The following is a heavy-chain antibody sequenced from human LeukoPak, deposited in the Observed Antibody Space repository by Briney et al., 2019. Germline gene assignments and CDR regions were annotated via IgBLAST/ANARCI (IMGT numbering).Heavy chain of an antibody. Sequence: GGSLRLSCAASGFTFDDYAMHWVRQAPGKGLEWVSLISWDGGSTYYADSVKGRFTISRDNSKNSLYLQMNSLRAEDTALYYCAKSYYDFWSGHYYYYYMDVWGKGTTVTVSS. J-gene: IGHJ6*03. CDR3: AKSYYDFWSGHYYYYYMDV. CDR2: ISWDGGST. V-gene: IGHV3-43D*03. CDR1: GFTFDDYA. D-gene: IGHD3-3*01.